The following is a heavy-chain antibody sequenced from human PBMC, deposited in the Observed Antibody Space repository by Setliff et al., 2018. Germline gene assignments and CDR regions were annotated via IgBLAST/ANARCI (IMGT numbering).Heavy chain of an antibody. CDR2: ISPHTGKT. V-gene: IGHV1-18*04. J-gene: IGHJ6*02. CDR3: AKEPAISLTEAIRRSYYDYALDV. D-gene: IGHD3-9*01. Sequence: ASVKVSCKASGYTFSNYGITWVRQAPGQGLEWVGWISPHTGKTYFAQKLQGRVALTTDTGSDTAYMELRNLRSDDAAIYYCAKEPAISLTEAIRRSYYDYALDVWGQGTTVTVSS. CDR1: GYTFSNYG.